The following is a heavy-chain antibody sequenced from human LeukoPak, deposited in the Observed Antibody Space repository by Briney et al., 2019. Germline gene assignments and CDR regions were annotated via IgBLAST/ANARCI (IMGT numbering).Heavy chain of an antibody. CDR1: GFTFSRYS. D-gene: IGHD2-15*01. CDR2: ISISSNYI. Sequence: GGSLRLSCAASGFTFSRYSMNWVRQAPGKGLEWVSSISISSNYIYYTDSVKGRCTISRDNGKNSLYLQMNSLRAEDTAVYYCAKYIVVVVAASTRAFDIWGQGTMVTVSS. CDR3: AKYIVVVVAASTRAFDI. V-gene: IGHV3-21*04. J-gene: IGHJ3*02.